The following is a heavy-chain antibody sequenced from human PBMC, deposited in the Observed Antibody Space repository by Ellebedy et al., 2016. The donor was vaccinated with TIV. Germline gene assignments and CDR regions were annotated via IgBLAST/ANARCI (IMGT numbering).Heavy chain of an antibody. CDR1: GFTVSSNY. CDR2: IYSGGST. CDR3: ASQTTHLDY. J-gene: IGHJ4*02. D-gene: IGHD4-17*01. Sequence: GGSLRLSXAASGFTVSSNYMSWVRQAPGKGLEWVSVIYSGGSTYYADSVKGRFTISRDNSKNTLYLQMNSLRAEDTAVYYCASQTTHLDYWGQGTLVTVSS. V-gene: IGHV3-66*04.